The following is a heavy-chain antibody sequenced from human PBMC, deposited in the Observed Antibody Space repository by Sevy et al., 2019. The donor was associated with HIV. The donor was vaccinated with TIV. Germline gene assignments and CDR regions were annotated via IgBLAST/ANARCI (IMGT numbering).Heavy chain of an antibody. V-gene: IGHV3-21*04. D-gene: IGHD3-3*01. CDR3: ARECTVVGVVSGIDY. Sequence: GGSLRLSCAASGFTFRTYSMNWVRQAPGKGLEWLSSISDDSRYIYYSDSVKGRFTISRANAKNFLFLQMNNLRVEDTAIYYCARECTVVGVVSGIDYWGQGNLVTVSS. J-gene: IGHJ4*02. CDR1: GFTFRTYS. CDR2: ISDDSRYI.